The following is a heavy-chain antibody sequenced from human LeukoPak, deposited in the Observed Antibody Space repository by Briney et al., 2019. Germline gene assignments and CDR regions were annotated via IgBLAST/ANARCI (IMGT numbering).Heavy chain of an antibody. CDR3: ATKTGLDAFDI. V-gene: IGHV1-69*13. Sequence: GASVKVSCKASGGTFSSYAISWVRQAPGQGLEWMGGIIPIFGTANYAQKFQGRVTITADESTSTAYMELSSLRSEDTAVYYCATKTGLDAFDIWGQGTMVTVSS. J-gene: IGHJ3*02. CDR1: GGTFSSYA. CDR2: IIPIFGTA.